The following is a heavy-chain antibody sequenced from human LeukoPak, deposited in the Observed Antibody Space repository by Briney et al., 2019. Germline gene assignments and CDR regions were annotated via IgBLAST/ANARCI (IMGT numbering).Heavy chain of an antibody. V-gene: IGHV3-23*01. D-gene: IGHD2-8*02. CDR2: ISGSAYST. CDR3: AKDGSWSCTD. CDR1: GFTFSSYA. Sequence: GGSLRLSCTASGFTFSSYAMSWVRQAPGKGLEWVSAISGSAYSTYYADSVKGHFTISRDNSKNTLYLQMNSLRADDTAVYYCAKDGSWSCTDWGQGTLVTVSS. J-gene: IGHJ4*02.